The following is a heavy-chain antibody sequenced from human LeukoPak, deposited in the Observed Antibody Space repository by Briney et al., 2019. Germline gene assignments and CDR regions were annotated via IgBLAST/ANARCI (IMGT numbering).Heavy chain of an antibody. D-gene: IGHD3-16*01. Sequence: GGSLRLSCVASGFTYSSYWMHWVRQAPGKGLVWVSRIHLDGTTTTYADSVRGRFTISRDNAKNTLYLQMNSLTAEDTAVYYCARGGSPSDYWGQGTLVTVSS. J-gene: IGHJ4*02. CDR3: ARGGSPSDY. CDR2: IHLDGTTT. V-gene: IGHV3-74*01. CDR1: GFTYSSYW.